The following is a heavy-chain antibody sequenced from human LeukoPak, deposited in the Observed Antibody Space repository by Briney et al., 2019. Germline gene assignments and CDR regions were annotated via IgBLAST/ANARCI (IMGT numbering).Heavy chain of an antibody. CDR3: ARDTGSNFFDP. J-gene: IGHJ5*02. V-gene: IGHV1-18*04. Sequence: VVSVKVSCKASGYTFTTYGIIWVRQSPGQGLEWMGWISSYNATTKYAQNLQGRVAMTTDTSTSTVYMELRSLTSNDTAAYYCARDTGSNFFDPWGQGTLVTVAP. CDR2: ISSYNATT. D-gene: IGHD1-26*01. CDR1: GYTFTTYG.